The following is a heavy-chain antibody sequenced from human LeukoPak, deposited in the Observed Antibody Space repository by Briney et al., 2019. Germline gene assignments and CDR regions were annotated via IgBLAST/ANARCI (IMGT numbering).Heavy chain of an antibody. V-gene: IGHV4-38-2*02. CDR2: IYHSGST. J-gene: IGHJ3*02. CDR3: ARDSVLGGYAFDI. Sequence: SETLSLTCTVSGYSISSGYYWGWIRQPPGKGLEWIGSIYHSGSTYYNPSLKSRVTISVDTSKNQFSLKLSSVTAADTAVYYCARDSVLGGYAFDIWGQGTMVAVSS. CDR1: GYSISSGYY. D-gene: IGHD3-16*01.